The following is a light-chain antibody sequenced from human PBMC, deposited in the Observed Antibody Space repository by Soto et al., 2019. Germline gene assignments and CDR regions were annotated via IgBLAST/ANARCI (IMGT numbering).Light chain of an antibody. V-gene: IGLV2-14*01. CDR1: SRDIGFYND. J-gene: IGLJ1*01. Sequence: QSALTQPASVSGSPGQSITISCTGTSRDIGFYNDVSWYQQHPGKAPKLIIYEVAKRPSGVSSRFSGSKSGNTASLTISGLQAEDEADYHCSSYTNTGTLYVFGTGTKVTVL. CDR3: SSYTNTGTLYV. CDR2: EVA.